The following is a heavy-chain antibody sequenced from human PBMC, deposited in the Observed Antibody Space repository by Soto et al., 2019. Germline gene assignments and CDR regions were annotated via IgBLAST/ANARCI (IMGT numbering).Heavy chain of an antibody. CDR1: GFTFSSYG. J-gene: IGHJ6*02. CDR2: ISYDGSNK. Sequence: GGSLRLSCAASGFTFSSYGMHWVRQAPGKGLEWVAVISYDGSNKYYADSVKGRFTISRDNSKNTLYLQMNSLRAEDTAVYYCAKEGHYYGAGRPDYYYYGMDGWGQGTMVNV. CDR3: AKEGHYYGAGRPDYYYYGMDG. V-gene: IGHV3-30*18. D-gene: IGHD3-10*01.